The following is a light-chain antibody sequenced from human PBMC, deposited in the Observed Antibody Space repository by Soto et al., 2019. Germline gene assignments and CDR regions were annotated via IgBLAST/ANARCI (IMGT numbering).Light chain of an antibody. V-gene: IGLV2-23*01. CDR1: SSDVGSYNL. Sequence: QSALTQPASVSGSPGQSITISCTGTSSDVGSYNLVSWYQQHPGKAPKLMIYEGSKRPSGVSNRFSGSKSGITASLTISGLQAEDEADYCYCSYAGSSTLLFGGGTKLTVL. J-gene: IGLJ2*01. CDR3: CSYAGSSTLL. CDR2: EGS.